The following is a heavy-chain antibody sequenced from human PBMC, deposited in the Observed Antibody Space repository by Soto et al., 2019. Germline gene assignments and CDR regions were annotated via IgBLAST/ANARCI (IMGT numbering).Heavy chain of an antibody. CDR3: ARYCSSTSCPRDDAFDI. V-gene: IGHV4-39*01. J-gene: IGHJ3*02. Sequence: QLQLQEAGPGLVKPSETLSLTCAVSVGSISSSIYYWGWIRQPPGKGLEWIGSIYYSGSTYYNPSLKSRVTISVDTSKNQFSLKLSPVTAADTALYYGARYCSSTSCPRDDAFDIWGQGTMVTVSS. CDR2: IYYSGST. CDR1: VGSISSSIYY. D-gene: IGHD2-2*01.